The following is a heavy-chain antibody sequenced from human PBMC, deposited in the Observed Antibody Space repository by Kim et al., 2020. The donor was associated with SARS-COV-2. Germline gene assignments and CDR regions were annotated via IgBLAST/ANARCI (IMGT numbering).Heavy chain of an antibody. D-gene: IGHD6-19*01. V-gene: IGHV3-30*04. J-gene: IGHJ4*02. CDR2: ISYDGSNK. CDR3: ARAPGSGWAFDY. Sequence: GGSLRLSCAASGFTFSSYAMHWVRQAPGKGLEWVAVISYDGSNKYYADSVKGRFTISRDNSKNTLYLQMNGLRAEDTAVYYCARAPGSGWAFDYWGQGTLVTVSS. CDR1: GFTFSSYA.